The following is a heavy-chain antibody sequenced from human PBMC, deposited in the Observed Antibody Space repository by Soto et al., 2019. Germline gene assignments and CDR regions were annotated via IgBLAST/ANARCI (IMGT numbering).Heavy chain of an antibody. CDR1: GFTFSSNW. CDR2: IDNDGSSR. J-gene: IGHJ4*02. V-gene: IGHV3-74*01. Sequence: EVQLVESGGGLVQPGGSLRLSCAASGFTFSSNWMHWVRQGPGKGLVWVSRIDNDGSSRDYADSVKGRCTISRDNAKNTLDLEMSSLSAQDTAVYYCATGSGWYSPDYWGQGTLVTVSS. D-gene: IGHD6-19*01. CDR3: ATGSGWYSPDY.